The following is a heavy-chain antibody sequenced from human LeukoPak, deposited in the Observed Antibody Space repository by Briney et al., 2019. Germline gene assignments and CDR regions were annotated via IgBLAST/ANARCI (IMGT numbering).Heavy chain of an antibody. J-gene: IGHJ4*02. CDR3: ARGLYDILTGYYLPSDY. V-gene: IGHV1-8*01. Sequence: ASVKVSCKASGYTFTSYDINWVRQATGQGLEWMGWMNPNSGNTGYAQKFQGRVTMTRNTSISTAYMELSSLRSDDTAVYYCARGLYDILTGYYLPSDYWGQGTLVTVSS. D-gene: IGHD3-9*01. CDR1: GYTFTSYD. CDR2: MNPNSGNT.